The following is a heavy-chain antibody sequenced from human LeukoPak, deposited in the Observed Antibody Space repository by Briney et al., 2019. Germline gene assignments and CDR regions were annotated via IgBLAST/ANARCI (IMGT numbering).Heavy chain of an antibody. D-gene: IGHD3-16*02. CDR2: INVTGT. J-gene: IGHJ6*03. Sequence: SETLSLTCTVSGGSIGTYYWSWVRQSPGTGLEWIGYINVTGTRYNPYLQSRVTISVDRSRNQFFLKMTSVTAADTAVYYCARHIGGGIEDMDVWGRGTKVTVSS. V-gene: IGHV4-59*08. CDR1: GGSIGTYY. CDR3: ARHIGGGIEDMDV.